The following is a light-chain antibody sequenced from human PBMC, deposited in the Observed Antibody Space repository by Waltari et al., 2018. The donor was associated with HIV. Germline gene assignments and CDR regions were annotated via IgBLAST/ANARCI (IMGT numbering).Light chain of an antibody. CDR2: AVS. CDR3: QQANTFPLT. V-gene: IGKV1D-12*01. Sequence: DIQMTQSPSSVYASVGDRVTITCQASQGISSWLAWYQEKPGKAPKLLIYAVSSLQIGVPSRFIGSESGTDFTLTISSLQPDDFSTYYCQQANTFPLTFGGGTKVEIK. CDR1: QGISSW. J-gene: IGKJ4*01.